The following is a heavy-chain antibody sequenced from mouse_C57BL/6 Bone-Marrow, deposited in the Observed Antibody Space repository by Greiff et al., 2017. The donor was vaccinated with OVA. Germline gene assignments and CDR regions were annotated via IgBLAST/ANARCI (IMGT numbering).Heavy chain of an antibody. J-gene: IGHJ1*03. CDR2: IHPNSGST. D-gene: IGHD3-3*01. Sequence: QVQLQQPGAELVKPGASVPYSCKASGYTFTSYWMHWVKQRPGQGLEWIGMIHPNSGSTNYNEKFKSKATLTVDKSSSTAYMQLSSLTSEDSAVYYCAREGWDWYFDVWGTGTTVTVSS. CDR1: GYTFTSYW. V-gene: IGHV1-64*01. CDR3: AREGWDWYFDV.